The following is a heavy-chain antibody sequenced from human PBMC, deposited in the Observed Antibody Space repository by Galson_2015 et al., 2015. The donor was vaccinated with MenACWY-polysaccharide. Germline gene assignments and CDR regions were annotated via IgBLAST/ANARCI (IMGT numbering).Heavy chain of an antibody. J-gene: IGHJ3*02. CDR3: TTEYSWGAFDI. CDR2: IKSKTDGGTT. D-gene: IGHD1-26*01. Sequence: LRLSCAASGFTFSNAWMSWVRQAPGKGLEWVGRIKSKTDGGTTDYAAPVKGRFTISRDDSKNTLYLQMNSLKTEDTAVYYCTTEYSWGAFDIWGQGTMVTVSS. CDR1: GFTFSNAW. V-gene: IGHV3-15*01.